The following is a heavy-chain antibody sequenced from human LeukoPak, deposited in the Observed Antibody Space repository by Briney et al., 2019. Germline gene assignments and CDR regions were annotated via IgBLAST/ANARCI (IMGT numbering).Heavy chain of an antibody. CDR2: IYYSGST. Sequence: SETLSLTCTVSGGSISSSSYYWGWIRQPPGKGPEWIGSIYYSGSTYYNPSLKSRVTISVDTSKNQFSLKLSSVTAADTAVYYCARLGLDTAMETGFDYWGQGTLVTVSS. V-gene: IGHV4-39*01. CDR3: ARLGLDTAMETGFDY. D-gene: IGHD5-18*01. J-gene: IGHJ4*02. CDR1: GGSISSSSYY.